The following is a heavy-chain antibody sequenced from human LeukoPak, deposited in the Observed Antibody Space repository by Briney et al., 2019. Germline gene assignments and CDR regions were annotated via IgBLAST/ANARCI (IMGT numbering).Heavy chain of an antibody. Sequence: SETLSLTCTVSGGSISNYFWSWIRRPPGEGLEWIGDIYSSGSTYYNPSLKSRVTISVDTSKNQFSLKLSSVAAADTAVYYCARSIGARNWFDPWGQGTLVTVSS. CDR1: GGSISNYF. CDR3: ARSIGARNWFDP. CDR2: IYSSGST. J-gene: IGHJ5*02. D-gene: IGHD6-6*01. V-gene: IGHV4-59*12.